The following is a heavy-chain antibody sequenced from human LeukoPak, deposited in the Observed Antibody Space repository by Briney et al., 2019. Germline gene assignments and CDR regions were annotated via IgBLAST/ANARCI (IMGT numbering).Heavy chain of an antibody. CDR3: ARGQGTVTTH. V-gene: IGHV4-34*01. Sequence: RTSETLSLTCAVSGGSFSGYYWTWIRQPPGKGLEWIGEINHSGNANYNPSLKSRVTISLDMSENHFSLKLTSVTVADTAVYYCARGQGTVTTHWGQGTLVTVSS. J-gene: IGHJ4*02. D-gene: IGHD4-17*01. CDR2: INHSGNA. CDR1: GGSFSGYY.